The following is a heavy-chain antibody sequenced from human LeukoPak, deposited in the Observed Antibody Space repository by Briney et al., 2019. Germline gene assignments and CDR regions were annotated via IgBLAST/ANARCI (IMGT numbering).Heavy chain of an antibody. CDR2: ISGSGGST. Sequence: GGSLRLSCAASGFTFSSYAMSWVRQAPGKGLEWVSAISGSGGSTYYADSVKGRFTISRDNSKNTLYLQMNSLRAEDTAVYYCAVANYYDSSGYYFAFDIWGQGTMVTVSS. V-gene: IGHV3-23*01. CDR1: GFTFSSYA. D-gene: IGHD3-22*01. J-gene: IGHJ3*02. CDR3: AVANYYDSSGYYFAFDI.